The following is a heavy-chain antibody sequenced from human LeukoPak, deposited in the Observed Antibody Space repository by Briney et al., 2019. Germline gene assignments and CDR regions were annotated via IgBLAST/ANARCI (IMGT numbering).Heavy chain of an antibody. D-gene: IGHD3/OR15-3a*01. CDR3: AKEAGLRPFTYYYYGMDV. CDR2: ISWNSGSI. CDR1: GFTFSSYA. Sequence: PGGSLRLSCAASGFTFSSYAMSWVRQAPGKGLEWVSGISWNSGSIGYADSVKGRFTISRDNAKNSLYLQMNSLRAEDTALYYCAKEAGLRPFTYYYYGMDVWGQGTTVTVSS. V-gene: IGHV3-9*01. J-gene: IGHJ6*02.